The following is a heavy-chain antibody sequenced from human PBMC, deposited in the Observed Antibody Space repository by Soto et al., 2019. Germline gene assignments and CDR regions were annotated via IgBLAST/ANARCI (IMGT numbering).Heavy chain of an antibody. CDR3: ARGEGYCSGGNCFYFDY. Sequence: SETLSLTCTVSGASISSGGYYWSWIRQHPGKGLEWIGYIYYGASSHYNPSLKSRVSISIDTSKNQLSLSLGSVTVADTAVYYCARGEGYCSGGNCFYFDYWGQGTPVTVSS. V-gene: IGHV4-31*03. CDR2: IYYGASS. D-gene: IGHD2-15*01. J-gene: IGHJ4*02. CDR1: GASISSGGYY.